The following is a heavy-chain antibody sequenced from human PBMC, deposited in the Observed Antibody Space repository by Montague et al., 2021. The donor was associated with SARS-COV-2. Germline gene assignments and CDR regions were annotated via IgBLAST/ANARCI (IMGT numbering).Heavy chain of an antibody. D-gene: IGHD4-17*01. Sequence: SQTLSLTCTVSSGSISSADFYWTWIRQPPGKGLEWIGYILRSGGAFYHPALRSRTTMSVDTSKNQFSLNMNSVIAADTAVYFCARQNGDHIDFWGQGVLVTVSS. CDR1: SGSISSADFY. J-gene: IGHJ4*02. CDR2: ILRSGGA. CDR3: ARQNGDHIDF. V-gene: IGHV4-30-4*01.